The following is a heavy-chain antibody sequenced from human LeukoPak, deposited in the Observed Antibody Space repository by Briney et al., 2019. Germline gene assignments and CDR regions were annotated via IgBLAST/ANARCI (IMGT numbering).Heavy chain of an antibody. D-gene: IGHD5-18*01. CDR3: AHRNTAMVTDYFDF. CDR1: GFSLGTSGVG. CDR2: IYWDDDK. J-gene: IGHJ4*02. Sequence: SGPTLVKPTQTLTPTCTFSGFSLGTSGVGVGWIRQPPGKALEWLALIYWDDDKRYSPSLKSRLTITRDTSKNQVVLTMTNMDPVDTATYYCAHRNTAMVTDYFDFWGQGTLVTVSS. V-gene: IGHV2-5*02.